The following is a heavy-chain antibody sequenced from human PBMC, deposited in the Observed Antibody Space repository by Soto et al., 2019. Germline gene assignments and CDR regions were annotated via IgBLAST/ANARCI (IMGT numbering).Heavy chain of an antibody. Sequence: GGSLRVSWAASGFTFSDYAMHWVRQAPGKGLEWVAIISFDGSNEHYADSVQGRFTISRDNSENTLYLQMNSLRADDTAVYYCARLSSTVMFYSGMYARGQRTTVTVS. CDR3: ARLSSTVMFYSGMYA. V-gene: IGHV3-30-3*01. J-gene: IGHJ6*02. D-gene: IGHD4-17*01. CDR1: GFTFSDYA. CDR2: ISFDGSNE.